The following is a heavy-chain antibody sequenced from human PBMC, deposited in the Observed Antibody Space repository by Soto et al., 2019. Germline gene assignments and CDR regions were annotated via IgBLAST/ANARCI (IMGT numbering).Heavy chain of an antibody. Sequence: SETLSLTCTVSGGSISSYYWSWIRQPPGKGLEWIGYIYYSGSTNYNPSLKSRVTISVDRSKNQFSLKLNSMTAADTAGYYWAGTPTERTGESSGWPLDYWGEGIRVTVS. V-gene: IGHV4-59*01. CDR3: AGTPTERTGESSGWPLDY. J-gene: IGHJ4*02. D-gene: IGHD6-19*01. CDR2: IYYSGST. CDR1: GGSISSYY.